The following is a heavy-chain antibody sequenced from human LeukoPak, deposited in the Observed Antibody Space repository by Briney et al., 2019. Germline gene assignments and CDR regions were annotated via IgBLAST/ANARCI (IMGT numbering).Heavy chain of an antibody. CDR3: AAGQSRWYFFY. CDR1: GGPLSSGGYY. CDR2: IYYSGIT. V-gene: IGHV4-31*03. J-gene: IGHJ4*01. Sequence: SQTLSLTCTVSGGPLSSGGYYGSWIRQHPGKGLEWLGYIYYSGITYYNPSLQSRVTIAVDTSKNQFSLKPSCVPAADTAVNYCAAGQSRWYFFYCGDGTPGT.